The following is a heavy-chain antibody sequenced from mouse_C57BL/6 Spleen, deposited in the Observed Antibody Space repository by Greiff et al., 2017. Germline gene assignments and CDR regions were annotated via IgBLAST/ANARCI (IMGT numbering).Heavy chain of an antibody. D-gene: IGHD2-3*01. Sequence: VQLQQSGPELVKPGASVKISCKASGYAFSSSWMNWVKQRPGKGLEWIGRIYPGDGDTNYNGKFKGKATLTADKSSSTAYMQLSSLTSEDSAVYFCARNGNDGYYVWCAYWGQGTLVTVSA. J-gene: IGHJ3*01. CDR3: ARNGNDGYYVWCAY. V-gene: IGHV1-82*01. CDR1: GYAFSSSW. CDR2: IYPGDGDT.